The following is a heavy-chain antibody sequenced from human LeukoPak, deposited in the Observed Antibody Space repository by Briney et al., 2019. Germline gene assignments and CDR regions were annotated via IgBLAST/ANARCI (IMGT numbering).Heavy chain of an antibody. CDR2: IYHSGST. V-gene: IGHV4-30-2*01. J-gene: IGHJ3*02. D-gene: IGHD2-15*01. CDR1: GGSISRGVHS. CDR3: ARSTPRDAFDI. Sequence: SQTLSLTCAVSGGSISRGVHSGSWLRQPRGRGLEWSVYIYHSGSTYYNPSLKSRLHISVDRSKNQFPLKLRSVTAADTAVYYCARSTPRDAFDIWGQGTMVTVSS.